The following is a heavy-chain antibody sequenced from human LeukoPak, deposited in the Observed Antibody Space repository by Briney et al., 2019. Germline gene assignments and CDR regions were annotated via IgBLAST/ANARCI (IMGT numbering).Heavy chain of an antibody. Sequence: SETLSLTCSVSGGSISSSGYYWGWIRQPPGKGLEWIGSIYYSGSTYYNPSLKSRVTISVDEAKNQFSLNLNSVTAADTAVYYCARGGDRSFDYWGQGTLVTVSS. V-gene: IGHV4-39*07. J-gene: IGHJ4*02. CDR2: IYYSGST. CDR1: GGSISSSGYY. CDR3: ARGGDRSFDY. D-gene: IGHD3-10*01.